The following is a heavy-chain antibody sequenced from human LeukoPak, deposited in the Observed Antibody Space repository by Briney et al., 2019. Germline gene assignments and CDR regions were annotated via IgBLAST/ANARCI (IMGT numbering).Heavy chain of an antibody. CDR1: GFTFNTYS. Sequence: GGSLRLSCAASGFTFNTYSMNWVRQAPGKGLEWVSSISDNSYYIYYSDSVEGRFTISRDNAKNSLYLQMDSLRVEDTAVYYCTNHFACGSTSCPPFDSWGQGTLVTVSS. CDR3: TNHFACGSTSCPPFDS. CDR2: ISDNSYYI. D-gene: IGHD2-2*01. V-gene: IGHV3-21*01. J-gene: IGHJ4*02.